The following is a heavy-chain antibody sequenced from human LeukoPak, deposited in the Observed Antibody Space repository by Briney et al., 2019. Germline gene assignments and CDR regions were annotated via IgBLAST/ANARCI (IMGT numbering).Heavy chain of an antibody. CDR1: GYTFTSYD. V-gene: IGHV1-18*01. CDR3: ARDYCSSTSCLFDY. D-gene: IGHD2-2*01. J-gene: IGHJ4*02. CDR2: ISGYNGKT. Sequence: ASVKVSCKASGYTFTSYDINWVRQAPGQGLEWMGWISGYNGKTNYAQNVQGRVTMTTDTSTSTAYMELRSLRSDDTAVYYCARDYCSSTSCLFDYWGQGTLVTVSS.